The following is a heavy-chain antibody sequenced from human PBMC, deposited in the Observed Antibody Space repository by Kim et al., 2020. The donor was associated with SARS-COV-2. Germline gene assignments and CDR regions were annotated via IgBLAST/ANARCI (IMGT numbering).Heavy chain of an antibody. J-gene: IGHJ6*02. V-gene: IGHV3-23*01. Sequence: GGSLRLSCAASGFTFSSYAMSWVRQAPGKGLEWVSAISGSGGSTYYADSVKGRFTISRDNSKNTLYLQMNSLRAEDTAVYYCAKGGRVAGQLLRYFDWLPYYGMDVWGQGTTVTVSS. D-gene: IGHD3-9*01. CDR2: ISGSGGST. CDR3: AKGGRVAGQLLRYFDWLPYYGMDV. CDR1: GFTFSSYA.